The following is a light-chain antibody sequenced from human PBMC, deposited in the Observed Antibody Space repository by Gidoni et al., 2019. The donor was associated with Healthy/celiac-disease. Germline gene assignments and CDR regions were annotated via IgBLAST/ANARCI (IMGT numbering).Light chain of an antibody. V-gene: IGKV1-5*01. CDR2: DAS. J-gene: IGKJ1*01. CDR3: QQYNSYRGT. Sequence: DIQMTQSPSTLSASVGDRVTITCRACQSISSWLAWYQQKPGKAPKLLIYDASSLESGVPSRFSGSGSGTEFTLTISSLQPDDFATYYCQQYNSYRGTFGQGTKVEIK. CDR1: QSISSW.